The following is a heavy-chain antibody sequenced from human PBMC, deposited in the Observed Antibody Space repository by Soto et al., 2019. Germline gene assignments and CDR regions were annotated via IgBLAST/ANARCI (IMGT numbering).Heavy chain of an antibody. CDR1: GSTFTSYA. V-gene: IGHV1-3*01. CDR2: INAGNGNT. J-gene: IGHJ6*03. D-gene: IGHD2-2*01. Sequence: QVQLVQSGAEVKKPGASVKVSCKASGSTFTSYAMHWVRQAPGQRLEWMGWINAGNGNTKYSQKFQGRVTITRDTSASTAYMELSSLRSEDTAVYYCAREKEGPYCSSTSCYRYFYYYYMDVWGKGTTVTVSS. CDR3: AREKEGPYCSSTSCYRYFYYYYMDV.